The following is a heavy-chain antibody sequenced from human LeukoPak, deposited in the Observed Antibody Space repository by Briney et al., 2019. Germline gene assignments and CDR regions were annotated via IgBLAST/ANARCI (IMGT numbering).Heavy chain of an antibody. Sequence: ASVKVSCKASGYTFTSYYMHWVRQAPGQGLEWMGIINPSGGSTSYAQKFQGRVTMTRDVSTSTVYMELSRLRSDDTAVYYRAREDGSGSYYNVFHYYYMDVWGKGTTVTVSS. J-gene: IGHJ6*03. CDR1: GYTFTSYY. V-gene: IGHV1-46*01. CDR2: INPSGGST. CDR3: AREDGSGSYYNVFHYYYMDV. D-gene: IGHD3-10*01.